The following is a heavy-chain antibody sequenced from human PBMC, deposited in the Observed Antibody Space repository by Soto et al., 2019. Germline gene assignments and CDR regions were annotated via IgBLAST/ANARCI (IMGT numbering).Heavy chain of an antibody. CDR1: GGSLSGYY. V-gene: IGHV4-59*01. Sequence: PSETLSLTCTVSGGSLSGYYWSWIRQPPGRGLEWIGFINYQGYSKYNPSLKSRVNIILDTSKARFPLILTSVTAADTAIYFCAKVAARGYNSGYDSGFDSWGQGTLVTVSS. CDR2: INYQGYS. D-gene: IGHD6-19*01. CDR3: AKVAARGYNSGYDSGFDS. J-gene: IGHJ4*02.